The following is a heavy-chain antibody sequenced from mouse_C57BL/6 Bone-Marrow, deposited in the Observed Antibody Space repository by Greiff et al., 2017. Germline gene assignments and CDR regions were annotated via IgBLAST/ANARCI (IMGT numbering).Heavy chain of an antibody. D-gene: IGHD1-1*01. CDR3: ARGGYYGSSFDY. Sequence: VQLQESGAELARPGASVKLSCKASGYTFTSYGISWVKQRTGQGLEWIGEIYPRSGNTYYNEKFKGKATQTADKSSSTAYMELRSLTSEDSAVYFCARGGYYGSSFDYWGQGTTLTVSS. CDR2: IYPRSGNT. CDR1: GYTFTSYG. V-gene: IGHV1-81*01. J-gene: IGHJ2*01.